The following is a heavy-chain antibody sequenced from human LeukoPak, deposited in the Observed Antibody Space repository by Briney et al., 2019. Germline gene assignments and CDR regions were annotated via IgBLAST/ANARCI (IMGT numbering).Heavy chain of an antibody. D-gene: IGHD1-26*01. Sequence: GGSLRLSCAASGFIFSGNAMSWVRQAPGKGLEWVSSVSSIGDGTSYADSVRGRFTISRDNSKNTLYLQMNSLRVEDTAVYYCAKREWELPQYNWFDPWGQGTLVTVSS. CDR3: AKREWELPQYNWFDP. CDR2: VSSIGDGT. J-gene: IGHJ5*02. V-gene: IGHV3-23*01. CDR1: GFIFSGNA.